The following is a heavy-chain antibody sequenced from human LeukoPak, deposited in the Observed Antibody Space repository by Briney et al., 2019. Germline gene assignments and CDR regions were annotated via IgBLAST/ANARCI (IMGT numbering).Heavy chain of an antibody. V-gene: IGHV4-39*07. J-gene: IGHJ1*01. CDR3: ARDRYCSGGSCVTTKYFQH. CDR2: INHSGST. Sequence: SETQSLTCTVSGGSISSSGYYWSWIRQPPGKGLEWIGEINHSGSTNYNPSLKSRVTISVDTSKNQFSLKLSSVTAADTAVYYCARDRYCSGGSCVTTKYFQHWGQGTLVTVSS. CDR1: GGSISSSGYY. D-gene: IGHD2-15*01.